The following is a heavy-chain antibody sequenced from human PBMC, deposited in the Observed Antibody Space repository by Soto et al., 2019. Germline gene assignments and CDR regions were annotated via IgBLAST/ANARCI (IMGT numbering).Heavy chain of an antibody. CDR1: GFTFSSYG. Sequence: CLRLSCAASGFTFSSYGMHWVRQAPGKGLEWVAVISYDGSNKYYADSVKGRFTISRDNSKNTLYLQMNSLRAEDTAVYYCAKYMGYYDFWSGYPPDYYYGMDVWGQGTTVTVSS. D-gene: IGHD3-3*01. V-gene: IGHV3-30*18. CDR3: AKYMGYYDFWSGYPPDYYYGMDV. CDR2: ISYDGSNK. J-gene: IGHJ6*02.